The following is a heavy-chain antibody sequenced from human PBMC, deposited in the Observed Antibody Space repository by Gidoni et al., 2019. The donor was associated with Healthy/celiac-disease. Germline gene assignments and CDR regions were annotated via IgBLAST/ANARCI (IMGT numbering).Heavy chain of an antibody. V-gene: IGHV4-39*01. CDR2: IYYSGST. J-gene: IGHJ4*02. D-gene: IGHD5-12*01. Sequence: QLQLQESGPGLVKPSETLSLTCTVSGGSISSRSYYWGWIRQPPGKGLEWIGSIYYSGSTYYNPSLKSRVTISVDTSKNQFSLKLSSVTAADTAVYYCARQGRGGYDYPPPFDYWGQGTLVTVSS. CDR3: ARQGRGGYDYPPPFDY. CDR1: GGSISSRSYY.